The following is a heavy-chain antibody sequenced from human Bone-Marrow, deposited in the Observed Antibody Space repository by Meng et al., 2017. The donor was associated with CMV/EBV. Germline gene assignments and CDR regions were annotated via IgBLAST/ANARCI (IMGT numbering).Heavy chain of an antibody. CDR2: INPNSGGT. J-gene: IGHJ4*02. D-gene: IGHD1-26*01. V-gene: IGHV1-2*02. CDR1: GYTFTSYD. Sequence: ASVKVSCKASGYTFTSYDINWVRQATGQGLEWMGWINPNSGGTNYEQKFQGRVTMTRDTSISTAYMELSRLRSDDTAVYYCARGWEDTSRNYWGQGTLVTVSS. CDR3: ARGWEDTSRNY.